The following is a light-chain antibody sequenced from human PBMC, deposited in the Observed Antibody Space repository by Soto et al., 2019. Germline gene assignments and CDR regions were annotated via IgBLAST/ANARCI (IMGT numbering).Light chain of an antibody. J-gene: IGKJ5*01. V-gene: IGKV1-5*01. CDR2: DAS. CDR3: QQYHRSSIT. CDR1: QSLNNG. Sequence: DIQMSQSPSTLSASVGERVTITCRASQSLNNGLAWYQQKPGKAPNLLIYDASTLERGVPSRFSGTGSGTEFTLTISSLQPDDFATYYCQQYHRSSITFGQGTRLEIK.